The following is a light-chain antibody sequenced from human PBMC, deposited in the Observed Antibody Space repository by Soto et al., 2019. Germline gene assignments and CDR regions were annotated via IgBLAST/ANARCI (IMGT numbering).Light chain of an antibody. CDR3: SSYTSTTTPYV. CDR2: GVS. J-gene: IGLJ1*01. Sequence: QSVLTQPASVSGSPGQSITISCTGTSSDVGGSNYVSWYQQHPGKAPKLMIYGVSDRPPGVSNRFSGSKSGNTASLTISGLQADDESDYYCSSYTSTTTPYVFGTGTKVTVL. CDR1: SSDVGGSNY. V-gene: IGLV2-14*01.